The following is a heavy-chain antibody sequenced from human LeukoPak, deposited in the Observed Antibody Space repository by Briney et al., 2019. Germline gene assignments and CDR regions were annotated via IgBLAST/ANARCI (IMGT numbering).Heavy chain of an antibody. CDR2: MNPNSGNT. CDR1: GYTFTSYD. Sequence: ASVKVSCRASGYTFTSYDISWVRQATGQGLEWMGWMNPNSGNTGYAQKFQGRVTMTTDTSTSTAYMELRSLRSDDRAMFYCARRGGKNYGDYLLYYYYMDVWGKGTTVTVSS. CDR3: ARRGGKNYGDYLLYYYYMDV. D-gene: IGHD4-17*01. J-gene: IGHJ6*03. V-gene: IGHV1-8*01.